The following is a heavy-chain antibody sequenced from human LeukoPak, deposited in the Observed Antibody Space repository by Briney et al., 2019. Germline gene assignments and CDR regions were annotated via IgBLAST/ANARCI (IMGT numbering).Heavy chain of an antibody. CDR2: VNRNNGGT. Sequence: ASVKVSCKASGYTFTIYDINWVRQAPGQGLEWVGWVNRNNGGTVYAQKFQGRVTMTRDTSTGTLYMELNSLKSEDTAVYYCARGAIFGVTPRGYGMDVWGQGTTVTVSS. CDR3: ARGAIFGVTPRGYGMDV. V-gene: IGHV1-8*01. D-gene: IGHD3-3*01. J-gene: IGHJ6*02. CDR1: GYTFTIYD.